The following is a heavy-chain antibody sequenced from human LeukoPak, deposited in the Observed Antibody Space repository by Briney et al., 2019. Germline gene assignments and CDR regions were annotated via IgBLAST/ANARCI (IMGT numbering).Heavy chain of an antibody. D-gene: IGHD6-19*01. CDR3: ARNVYDLRGQWLVPGFDY. J-gene: IGHJ4*02. Sequence: PGGSLRLSCAASGFTFGSYEMNWVREAPWKGLEWVSYIGTIISTTYYADSVKGRFTVSRDDAKSSLYLQMSSLRAEDTAVYYCARNVYDLRGQWLVPGFDYWGQGTLVTVSS. CDR1: GFTFGSYE. CDR2: IGTIISTT. V-gene: IGHV3-48*03.